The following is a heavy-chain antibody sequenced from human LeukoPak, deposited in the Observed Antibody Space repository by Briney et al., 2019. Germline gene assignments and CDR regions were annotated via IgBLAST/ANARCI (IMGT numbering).Heavy chain of an antibody. D-gene: IGHD6-6*01. J-gene: IGHJ5*02. CDR3: ASSSVAALDFWFDP. CDR1: GYTFTGYY. Sequence: ASVKVSCKASGYTFTGYYMHWVRQAPGQGLEWMGWINPNSSGTNYAQKFQGRVTMTRDTSISTAYMELSRLRSDDTAVYYCASSSVAALDFWFDPWGQGTLVTVSS. V-gene: IGHV1-2*02. CDR2: INPNSSGT.